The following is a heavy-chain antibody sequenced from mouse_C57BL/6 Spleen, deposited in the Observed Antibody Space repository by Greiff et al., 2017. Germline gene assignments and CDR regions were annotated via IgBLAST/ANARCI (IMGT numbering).Heavy chain of an antibody. CDR2: IYPGGGYT. J-gene: IGHJ1*03. CDR3: ARSPAYYSNYGYFDV. Sequence: VKLVESGAELVRPGTSVKMSCKASGYTFTNYWIGWAKQRPGHGLEWIGDIYPGGGYTNYNEKFKGKATLTADKSSSTAYMQFSSLTSEDSAIYYCARSPAYYSNYGYFDVWGTGTTVTVSS. V-gene: IGHV1-63*01. D-gene: IGHD2-5*01. CDR1: GYTFTNYW.